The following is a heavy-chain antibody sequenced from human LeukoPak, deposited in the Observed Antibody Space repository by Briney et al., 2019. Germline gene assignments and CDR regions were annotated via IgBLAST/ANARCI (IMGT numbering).Heavy chain of an antibody. D-gene: IGHD6-13*01. V-gene: IGHV3-30-3*01. CDR1: GFTFSNYW. Sequence: PGGSLRLSCAASGFTFSNYWMSWVRQAPGKGLEWVAVISYDGSNKYYADSVKGRFTISRDNSKNTLYLQMNSLRAEDTAVYYCARDPRARIAAAGYFDYWGQGTLVTVSS. CDR3: ARDPRARIAAAGYFDY. CDR2: ISYDGSNK. J-gene: IGHJ4*02.